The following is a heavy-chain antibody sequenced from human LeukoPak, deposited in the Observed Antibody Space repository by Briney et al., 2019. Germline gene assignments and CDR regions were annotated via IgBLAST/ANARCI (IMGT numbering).Heavy chain of an antibody. D-gene: IGHD6-6*01. Sequence: PGGSLRLSCAASGFTFSSYSMNWVRQAPGKGLEWVSSISSSSSYIYYADSVKGRFTISRDNAKNSLYLQMNSLRAEDTAVYYCARCSSPYYYYMDVWGKGTTVTVSS. CDR3: ARCSSPYYYYMDV. V-gene: IGHV3-21*01. J-gene: IGHJ6*03. CDR1: GFTFSSYS. CDR2: ISSSSSYI.